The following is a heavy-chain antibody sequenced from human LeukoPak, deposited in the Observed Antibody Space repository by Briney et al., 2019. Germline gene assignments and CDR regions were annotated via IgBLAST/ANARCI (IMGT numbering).Heavy chain of an antibody. CDR2: INHSGST. V-gene: IGHV4-34*01. J-gene: IGHJ4*02. CDR1: GGSFSGYY. Sequence: SETLSLTCAVYGGSFSGYYWSWIRQPPGKGLEWIGEINHSGSTNYNPSLKSRVTISVDTSKNQFSLKLSPVTAADTAVYYCARARLDYYDSSGSHLWGQGTLVTVSS. D-gene: IGHD3-22*01. CDR3: ARARLDYYDSSGSHL.